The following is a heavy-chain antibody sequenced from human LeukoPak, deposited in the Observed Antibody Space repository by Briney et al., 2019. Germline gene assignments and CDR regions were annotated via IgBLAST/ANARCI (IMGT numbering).Heavy chain of an antibody. CDR3: ARLSHFDWLLGHSGHLDY. Sequence: PGGSLRLSCAASGFTFSSYAMSWVRQAPGKGLEWVSAISGSGGSTYYADSVKGRFTISRDNSKNTLYLQMNSLRAEDTAVYYCARLSHFDWLLGHSGHLDYWGQGTLVTVSS. J-gene: IGHJ4*02. CDR2: ISGSGGST. CDR1: GFTFSSYA. V-gene: IGHV3-23*01. D-gene: IGHD3-9*01.